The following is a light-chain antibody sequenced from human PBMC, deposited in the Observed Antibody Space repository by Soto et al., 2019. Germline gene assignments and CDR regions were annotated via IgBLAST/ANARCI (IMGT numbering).Light chain of an antibody. CDR3: QQANSFLT. J-gene: IGKJ4*01. CDR1: QSVSSN. Sequence: EILMTQSPATLSVSPGERATLSCRASQSVSSNLAWYQQKPGQAPRLLIYGASTRATGIPARFSGSGSGTEFTLTISSLQSEDFATYYCQQANSFLTFGGGTKVEIK. CDR2: GAS. V-gene: IGKV3-15*01.